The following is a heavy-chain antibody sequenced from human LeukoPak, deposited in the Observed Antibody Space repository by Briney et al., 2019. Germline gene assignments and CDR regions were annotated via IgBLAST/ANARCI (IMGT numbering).Heavy chain of an antibody. CDR1: GFTFSSCA. V-gene: IGHV3-23*01. Sequence: GGSLRLSCAASGFTFSSCAMSWVRQAPGKGLEWVSAISDSGAYTYYADSVKGRFTISRDNSKNTLYLQMNSLRAEDTAVYYCAKDRQVVRGVIRRGYFDYWGQGTLVTVSS. J-gene: IGHJ4*02. CDR3: AKDRQVVRGVIRRGYFDY. CDR2: ISDSGAYT. D-gene: IGHD3-10*01.